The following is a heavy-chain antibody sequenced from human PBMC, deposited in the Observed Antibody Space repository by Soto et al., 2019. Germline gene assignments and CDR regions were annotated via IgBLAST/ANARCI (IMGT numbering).Heavy chain of an antibody. J-gene: IGHJ4*02. CDR2: IYYSGST. CDR3: TRNEAASGTYFDY. CDR1: GGSLSSGGYY. V-gene: IGHV4-31*03. D-gene: IGHD6-13*01. Sequence: QVQLQESGPGLVKPSHTLSLTCTVSGGSLSSGGYYWSWIRQHPGKGLEWIGYIYYSGSTHYNPSVKRRVTMSLGTSKNELSLTLASVTDTDTAVYYCTRNEAASGTYFDYWGQGTLVTVSS.